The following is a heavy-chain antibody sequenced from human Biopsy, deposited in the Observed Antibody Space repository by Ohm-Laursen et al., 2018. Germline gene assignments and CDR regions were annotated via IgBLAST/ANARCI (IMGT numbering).Heavy chain of an antibody. Sequence: SLRLSCTASGFAFTLYEMNWVRQAPGKGMEWISYIYGGGSPVSYADSVKGRFTISRDNAQNSLYLHMNSLRAEDTAVYYRARLNSGTYDASDLWGQGTMVIVSS. V-gene: IGHV3-48*03. J-gene: IGHJ3*01. CDR2: IYGGGSPV. D-gene: IGHD1-26*01. CDR3: ARLNSGTYDASDL. CDR1: GFAFTLYE.